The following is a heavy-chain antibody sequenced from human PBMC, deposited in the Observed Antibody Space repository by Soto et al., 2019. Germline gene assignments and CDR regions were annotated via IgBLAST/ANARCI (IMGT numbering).Heavy chain of an antibody. D-gene: IGHD6-6*01. Sequence: QLQLQESGSGLVKPSQTLSLTCAVSGGSISSGGYSWSWIRQPPGKDLEWIGYIYHSGSTYYNPSLKSRVTISVDRSKNQFSLKLSSVTAADTAVYYCARASVSSSFDYWGQGTLVTVSS. CDR2: IYHSGST. CDR3: ARASVSSSFDY. J-gene: IGHJ4*02. V-gene: IGHV4-30-2*01. CDR1: GGSISSGGYS.